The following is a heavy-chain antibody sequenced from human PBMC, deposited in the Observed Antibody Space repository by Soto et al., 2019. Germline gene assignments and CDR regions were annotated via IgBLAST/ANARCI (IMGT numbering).Heavy chain of an antibody. CDR2: INPTSSTT. D-gene: IGHD6-13*01. V-gene: IGHV1-46*03. Sequence: ASVKVSCKASGYTFTSYAMHWVRQAPGQRLEWMGWINPTSSTTSDAQKFQGRVTMTRDMSTSTVYMELSSLRSEDTAVYYCARDLYSSSWYVRAFDMWGQGTMVTVS. J-gene: IGHJ3*02. CDR3: ARDLYSSSWYVRAFDM. CDR1: GYTFTSYA.